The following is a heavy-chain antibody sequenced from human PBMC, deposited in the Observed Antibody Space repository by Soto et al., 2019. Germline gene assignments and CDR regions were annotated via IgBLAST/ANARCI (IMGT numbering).Heavy chain of an antibody. CDR1: GFTFSSYG. CDR3: ARGDLGWGGYYYYGMDV. CDR2: TWYNGRNK. J-gene: IGHJ6*02. D-gene: IGHD3-10*01. Sequence: QVQLVESGGGVVQPGRSLRLSCAASGFTFSSYGMHWVRQAPGKGLEWVAVTWYNGRNKYYADSVKGRFTISRDNSKNTRYLQMNSLRAEDTAVYYCARGDLGWGGYYYYGMDVWGQGTTVTVSS. V-gene: IGHV3-33*01.